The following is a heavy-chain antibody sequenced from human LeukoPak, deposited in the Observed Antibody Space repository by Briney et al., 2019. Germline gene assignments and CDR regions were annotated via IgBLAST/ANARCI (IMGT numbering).Heavy chain of an antibody. CDR3: ARGYDYGDYVGDFDY. J-gene: IGHJ4*02. CDR1: GYTFTGYY. CDR2: ITTYNGNT. V-gene: IGHV1-18*04. D-gene: IGHD4-17*01. Sequence: APVKVSCKASGYTFTGYYMHWVRQAPGQGLEWMGWITTYNGNTNYAQELQGRVTMTTDTSTSTAYMDLRGLRSDDTAVYYCARGYDYGDYVGDFDYWGQGTLVTVSS.